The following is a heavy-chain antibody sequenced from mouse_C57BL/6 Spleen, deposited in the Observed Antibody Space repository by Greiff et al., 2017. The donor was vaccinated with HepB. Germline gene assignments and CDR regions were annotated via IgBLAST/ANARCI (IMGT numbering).Heavy chain of an antibody. CDR2: IYPGSGST. J-gene: IGHJ1*03. CDR1: GYTFTSYW. Sequence: VQLQQSGAELVKPGASVKMSCKASGYTFTSYWITWVKQRPGQGLEWIGDIYPGSGSTNYNEKFKSKSTLTVDTSSSTAYMQLSSLTSEDSAVYYCARVQTYYGSSYSYFDVWGRGTTVTVSS. V-gene: IGHV1-55*01. D-gene: IGHD1-1*01. CDR3: ARVQTYYGSSYSYFDV.